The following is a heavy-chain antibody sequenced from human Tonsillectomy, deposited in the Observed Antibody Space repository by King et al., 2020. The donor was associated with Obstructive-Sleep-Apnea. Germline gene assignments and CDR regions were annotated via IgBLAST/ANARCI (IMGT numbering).Heavy chain of an antibody. J-gene: IGHJ1*01. V-gene: IGHV3-23*04. CDR2: ISGSGGST. Sequence: EVQLVESGGGLVQPGGSLRLSCAASGFTFSSYAMSWVRQAPGKGLEWVSAISGSGGSTYYADSVKGRFTISRDNSKNTRYLQMNSLRAEETAVYYCAKDQRYDPSYGAGYFQHWGQGTLVTVSS. CDR3: AKDQRYDPSYGAGYFQH. CDR1: GFTFSSYA. D-gene: IGHD3-22*01.